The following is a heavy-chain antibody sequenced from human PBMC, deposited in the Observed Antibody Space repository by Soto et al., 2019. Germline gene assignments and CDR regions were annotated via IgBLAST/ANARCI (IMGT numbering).Heavy chain of an antibody. CDR3: ARLRGDYFDN. V-gene: IGHV3-7*01. Sequence: EVQLVESGGGLVQPGGSLRLSCVASRFTFSAYWMTWVRQAPGKGLEWLANIKEDGSETHDLDGRFAISRDNAKNSLYLQMSSLRVEDTAVYYCARLRGDYFDNWGQGTLVTVSS. CDR1: RFTFSAYW. J-gene: IGHJ4*02. CDR2: IKEDGSET.